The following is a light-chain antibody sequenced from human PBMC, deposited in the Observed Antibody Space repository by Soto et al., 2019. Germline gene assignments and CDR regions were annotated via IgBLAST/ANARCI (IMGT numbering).Light chain of an antibody. V-gene: IGKV3-15*01. CDR1: QSVSNN. CDR3: QQYNNWLGT. CDR2: AAS. J-gene: IGKJ1*01. Sequence: EIVLTQSPGTLSLSPGERATLSCRASQSVSNNYLARYQQKPGQAPRLLIYAASSRATGVPVRFSASGSGTELTLTISSLQPEDFGVYYCQQYNNWLGTFGQGTKVDIK.